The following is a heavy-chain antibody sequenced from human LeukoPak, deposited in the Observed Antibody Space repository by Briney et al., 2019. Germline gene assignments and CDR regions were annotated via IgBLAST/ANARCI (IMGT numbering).Heavy chain of an antibody. D-gene: IGHD5-18*01. V-gene: IGHV3-21*01. CDR3: ARVTFVQLSAGAFDI. CDR2: ISSSSSYI. J-gene: IGHJ3*02. Sequence: GGSLRLSCAASGFTFSSYGMHWVRQAPGKGLEWVSSISSSSSYIYYADSVKGRFTISRDNAKNSLYLQMNSLRAEDTAVYYCARVTFVQLSAGAFDIWGQGTMVTVSS. CDR1: GFTFSSYG.